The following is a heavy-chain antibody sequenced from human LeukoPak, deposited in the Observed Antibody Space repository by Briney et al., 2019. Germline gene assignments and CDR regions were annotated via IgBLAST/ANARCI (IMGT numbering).Heavy chain of an antibody. CDR3: AKDLGTLISGSFYYYFDY. CDR1: GFTFSNYG. Sequence: GGSLRLSCAASGFTFSNYGMHWVRQAPGKGLEGVAFVRNDGTNKHYADSVKGRFTISRDNSENTLYLQMNSLRAEATAVYFCAKDLGTLISGSFYYYFDYWGQGTLVTVSS. CDR2: VRNDGTNK. D-gene: IGHD3-10*01. V-gene: IGHV3-30*02. J-gene: IGHJ4*02.